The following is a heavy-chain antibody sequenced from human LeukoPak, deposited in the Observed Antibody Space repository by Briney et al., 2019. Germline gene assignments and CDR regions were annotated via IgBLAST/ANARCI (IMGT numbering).Heavy chain of an antibody. CDR2: ISGSGGST. CDR1: GFTFSSYA. CDR3: ARTVEWLDGFDY. J-gene: IGHJ4*02. V-gene: IGHV3-23*01. Sequence: GGSLRLSCAASGFTFSSYAMSWVRQAPGKGLEWVSAISGSGGSTYYADSVKGRFTISRDNSKNTLYLQMNSLRAEDTAVYYCARTVEWLDGFDYWGQGTLVTVSS. D-gene: IGHD6-19*01.